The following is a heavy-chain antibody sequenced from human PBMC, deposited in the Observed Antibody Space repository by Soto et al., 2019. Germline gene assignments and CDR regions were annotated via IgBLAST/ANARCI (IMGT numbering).Heavy chain of an antibody. D-gene: IGHD6-13*01. CDR1: GGSISSGGYY. J-gene: IGHJ6*02. CDR3: ARDLQYSRLFYGMDV. V-gene: IGHV4-31*03. CDR2: IYYRGST. Sequence: QVQLQESGPGLVKPSQTLSLTCTVSGGSISSGGYYWSWIRQHPGTGLEWIGYIYYRGSTYYNPYHQSGVTISVDTSKTQFSLKLSSVTAADTAVYYCARDLQYSRLFYGMDVCGQGTTVTVSS.